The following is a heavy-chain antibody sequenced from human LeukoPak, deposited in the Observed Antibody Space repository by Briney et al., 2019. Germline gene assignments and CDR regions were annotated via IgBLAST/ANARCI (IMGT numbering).Heavy chain of an antibody. V-gene: IGHV1-18*04. D-gene: IGHD3-3*01. Sequence: ASVKVSCKTSGFSFSSYGLNWVRQAPGQGLEWIGWFNGYNGNTMSTQKFQGRIIMTADTSANAGYMELRSLTSDDTAVYFCARPYWSDNKCYRVDYWGQGTLVTVSS. CDR2: FNGYNGNT. CDR1: GFSFSSYG. CDR3: ARPYWSDNKCYRVDY. J-gene: IGHJ4*02.